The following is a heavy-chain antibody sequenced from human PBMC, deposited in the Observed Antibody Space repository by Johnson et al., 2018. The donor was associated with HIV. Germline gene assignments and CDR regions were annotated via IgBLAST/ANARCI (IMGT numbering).Heavy chain of an antibody. Sequence: VQLLESGGGVVQPGRSLRLSCAASGFTFSSYGMHWVRQAPGKGLEYVSAISSNGGSTYYANSVKGRFTISRDNSKNTLYLQMGSLRAEDMAVYYCARGPSDYDFWSGYPVSWGQGTMVTVSS. D-gene: IGHD3-3*01. CDR2: ISSNGGST. V-gene: IGHV3-64*01. CDR3: ARGPSDYDFWSGYPVS. J-gene: IGHJ3*01. CDR1: GFTFSSYG.